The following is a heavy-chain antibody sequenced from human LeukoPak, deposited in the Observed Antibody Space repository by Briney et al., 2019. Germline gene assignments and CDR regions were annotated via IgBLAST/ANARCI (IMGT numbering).Heavy chain of an antibody. J-gene: IGHJ4*02. V-gene: IGHV3-66*01. Sequence: GGSLRLSCAASGFTVSSNYMSWVSQAPGKGLEWVSVIYSGGSTYYADSVKGRFTISRDNSKNTLYLQMNSLRAEDTAVYYCGRDKHCSGGSCYAVSLGLYYWGQGTLVTVSS. CDR3: GRDKHCSGGSCYAVSLGLYY. D-gene: IGHD2-15*01. CDR1: GFTVSSNY. CDR2: IYSGGST.